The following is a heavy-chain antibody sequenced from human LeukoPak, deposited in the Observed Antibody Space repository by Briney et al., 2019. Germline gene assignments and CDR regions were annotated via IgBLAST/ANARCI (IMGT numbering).Heavy chain of an antibody. Sequence: GGSLRLSCAASGFTFSSCGFNWVRQAPGKGLEWVSSIGPTGTDRYYADSVRGRFTISRDNAKNSMYLQMDSLRDEDTAVYYCATEPIGRYYDYWGQGTLLTVSS. V-gene: IGHV3-21*01. J-gene: IGHJ4*02. CDR3: ATEPIGRYYDY. CDR1: GFTFSSCG. CDR2: IGPTGTDR.